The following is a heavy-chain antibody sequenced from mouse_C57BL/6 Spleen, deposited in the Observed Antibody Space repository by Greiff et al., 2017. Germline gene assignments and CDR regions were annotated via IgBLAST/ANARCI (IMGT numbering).Heavy chain of an antibody. CDR1: GYTFTDYY. V-gene: IGHV1-75*01. J-gene: IGHJ3*01. CDR2: IFPGSGST. CDR3: ARRAHYEGAWFAY. Sequence: QVQLQQSGPELVKPGASVKISCKASGYTFTDYYINWVKQRPGQGLEWIGWIFPGSGSTYYNEKFKGKATLTVNKSSSTAYMLLSSLTSEDSAVYFCARRAHYEGAWFAYWGQGTLVTVSA. D-gene: IGHD1-1*01.